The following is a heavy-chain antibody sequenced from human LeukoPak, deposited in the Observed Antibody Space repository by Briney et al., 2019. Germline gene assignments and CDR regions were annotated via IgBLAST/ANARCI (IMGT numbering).Heavy chain of an antibody. V-gene: IGHV3-9*01. CDR3: ARYSSSWSGGIDY. J-gene: IGHJ4*02. D-gene: IGHD6-13*01. Sequence: SLRLSCAASGFTFDDYAMHWVRQAPGKGLEWVSGISWNSGSIGYADSVKGRFTISRDNAKNPLYLQMNSLRAEDTALYFCARYSSSWSGGIDYWGQGTLVTVSS. CDR1: GFTFDDYA. CDR2: ISWNSGSI.